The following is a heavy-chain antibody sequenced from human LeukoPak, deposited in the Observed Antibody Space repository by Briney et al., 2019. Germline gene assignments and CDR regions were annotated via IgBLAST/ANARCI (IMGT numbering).Heavy chain of an antibody. CDR1: GYTFTSYD. V-gene: IGHV1-8*01. D-gene: IGHD3-9*01. J-gene: IGHJ5*02. CDR2: MNPNSGNA. Sequence: ASVKVSRKASGYTFTSYDINWVRQATGQGLEWMGWMNPNSGNAGYAQKFQGRVTMTRNTSISTAYMELSSLRSEDTAVYYCARRGLRYFVWFDPWGQGTLVTVSS. CDR3: ARRGLRYFVWFDP.